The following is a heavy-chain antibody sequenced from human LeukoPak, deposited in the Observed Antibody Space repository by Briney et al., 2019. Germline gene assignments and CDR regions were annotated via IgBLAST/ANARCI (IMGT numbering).Heavy chain of an antibody. CDR1: GFTFSSYV. J-gene: IGHJ5*02. D-gene: IGHD1-14*01. CDR2: ISGSGAST. Sequence: PGGSLRLSCAASGFTFSSYVMSWVRQTPGKGLEWVSDISGSGASTYYADSVKGRFTISRDNSKNTLYLQMNSLRAEDTAVYYCAKKYNTGLDPWGQGTLVAVPS. CDR3: AKKYNTGLDP. V-gene: IGHV3-23*01.